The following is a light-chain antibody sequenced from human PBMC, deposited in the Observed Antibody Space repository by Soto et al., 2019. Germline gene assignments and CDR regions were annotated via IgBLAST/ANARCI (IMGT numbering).Light chain of an antibody. CDR1: QSITIY. V-gene: IGKV1-39*01. CDR3: KHRLSKSLT. Sequence: DIQMTQSPSSLSASVGDRVTITCRASQSITIYLTWYQQKPGQAPKLLIFATSSLQSVVPSRFRGTGSWTDFTPNISTLQPLHLATDASKHRLSKSLTFGGETKVEIK. J-gene: IGKJ4*01. CDR2: ATS.